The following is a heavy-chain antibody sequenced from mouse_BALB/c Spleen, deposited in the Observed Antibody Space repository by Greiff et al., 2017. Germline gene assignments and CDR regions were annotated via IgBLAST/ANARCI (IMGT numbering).Heavy chain of an antibody. J-gene: IGHJ3*01. Sequence: VQLQQSAAELARPGASVKMSCKASGYTFTSYTMHWVKQRPGQGLEWIGYINPSSGYTEYNQKFKDKTTLTADKSSSTAYMQLSSLTSEDSAVYYCARSGRYDDGFAYWGQGTLVTVSA. D-gene: IGHD2-14*01. CDR3: ARSGRYDDGFAY. CDR2: INPSSGYT. V-gene: IGHV1-4*02. CDR1: GYTFTSYT.